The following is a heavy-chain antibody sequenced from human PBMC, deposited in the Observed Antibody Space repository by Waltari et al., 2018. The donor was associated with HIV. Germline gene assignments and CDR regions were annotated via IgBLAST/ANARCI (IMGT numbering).Heavy chain of an antibody. D-gene: IGHD3-10*01. CDR2: ISGSGGST. CDR3: AKAIFGRYSHMVRDNY. CDR1: GFTFSSYA. V-gene: IGHV3-23*01. Sequence: EVQLLESGGGLVQPGGSLRLSCAASGFTFSSYAMSWVRQAPGKGLEWVSAISGSGGSTYYADSVKGRFTISRDNSKNTLYLQMNSLRAEDTAVYYCAKAIFGRYSHMVRDNYWGQGTLVTVSS. J-gene: IGHJ4*02.